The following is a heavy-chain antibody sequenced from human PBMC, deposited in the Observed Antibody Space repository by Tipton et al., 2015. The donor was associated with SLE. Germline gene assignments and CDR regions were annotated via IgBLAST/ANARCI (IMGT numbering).Heavy chain of an antibody. Sequence: TLSLTCTVSGGSISSYHWSWIRQPPGRGLEWIGYIYSSGSTAYNPSLKSRVTISVDTSKNQFSLKLSSVTAADTAVYYCARTPGGVQGQIGWYFDLWGRGTLVTVSS. D-gene: IGHD3-10*01. V-gene: IGHV4-59*01. CDR2: IYSSGST. CDR1: GGSISSYH. J-gene: IGHJ2*01. CDR3: ARTPGGVQGQIGWYFDL.